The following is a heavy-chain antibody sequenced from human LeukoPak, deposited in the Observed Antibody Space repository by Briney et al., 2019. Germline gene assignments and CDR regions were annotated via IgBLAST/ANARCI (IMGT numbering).Heavy chain of an antibody. J-gene: IGHJ6*02. CDR2: ISAYNGNT. D-gene: IGHD6-6*01. CDR1: GYTFTSYG. Sequence: ASVKVSCKASGYTFTSYGISWVRQAPGQGLEWMGWISAYNGNTNYAQKLQGRVTMTTDTSTSTAYMELRSLRSDDTAVYYCLIAARPHCYYGMDVWGQGTTVTVSS. CDR3: LIAARPHCYYGMDV. V-gene: IGHV1-18*01.